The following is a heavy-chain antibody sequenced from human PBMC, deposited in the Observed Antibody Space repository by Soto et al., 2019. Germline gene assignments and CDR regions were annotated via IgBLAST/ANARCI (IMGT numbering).Heavy chain of an antibody. D-gene: IGHD2-15*01. Sequence: TLSLTCTVSGGSISSGGYYWSWIRQHPGKGLEWIGYIYYSGSTYYNPSLKSRVTISVDTSKNQFSLKLSSVTAADTAVYYCARQTISSGGSSYFDYWGQGTLVTVSS. V-gene: IGHV4-31*03. J-gene: IGHJ4*02. CDR2: IYYSGST. CDR1: GGSISSGGYY. CDR3: ARQTISSGGSSYFDY.